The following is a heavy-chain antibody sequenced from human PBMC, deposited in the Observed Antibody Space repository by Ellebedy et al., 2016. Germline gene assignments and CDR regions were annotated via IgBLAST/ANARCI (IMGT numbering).Heavy chain of an antibody. D-gene: IGHD1-26*01. CDR1: GFKFGNYA. V-gene: IGHV3-23*01. CDR2: ISGSGPGT. J-gene: IGHJ6*03. Sequence: GGSLRLSXTASGFKFGNYAMTWVRQAPGWGLEWVSTISGSGPGTYYADSVKGRFTISRDNSKNTVYLQMSSLRAEETAVYYCAKGRNSGSFYSVTHYYYYMDVWGKGTTVTVSS. CDR3: AKGRNSGSFYSVTHYYYYMDV.